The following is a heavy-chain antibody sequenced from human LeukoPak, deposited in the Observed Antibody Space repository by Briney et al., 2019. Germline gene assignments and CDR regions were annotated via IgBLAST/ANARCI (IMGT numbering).Heavy chain of an antibody. CDR3: AGRYCSGGSCYWADY. CDR2: ISGSGGST. J-gene: IGHJ4*02. CDR1: GFTFSSYA. V-gene: IGHV3-23*01. D-gene: IGHD2-15*01. Sequence: GSLRLSCAASGFTFSSYAMSWVRQAPGKGLEWVSAISGSGGSTYYADSVKGRFTISRDNSKNTLYLQMNSLRAEDTAVYYCAGRYCSGGSCYWADYWGQGTLVTVSS.